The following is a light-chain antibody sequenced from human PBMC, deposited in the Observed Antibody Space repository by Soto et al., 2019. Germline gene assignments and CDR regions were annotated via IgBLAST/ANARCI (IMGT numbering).Light chain of an antibody. Sequence: DIVMTRTPLSSPVTLGQPASISCRSSQSLVPSDGNTYLSWFQQRPGQPPRPLIYKISNRFSGVPDRFSGSGAGTDFTLKISRVEVEDVGTYYCMQATQFPITFGQGTRLEI. V-gene: IGKV2-24*01. CDR3: MQATQFPIT. CDR1: QSLVPSDGNTY. J-gene: IGKJ5*01. CDR2: KIS.